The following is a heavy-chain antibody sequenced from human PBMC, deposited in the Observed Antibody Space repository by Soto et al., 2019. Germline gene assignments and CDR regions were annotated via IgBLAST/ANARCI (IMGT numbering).Heavy chain of an antibody. D-gene: IGHD3-9*01. CDR2: ISSSSSYI. CDR3: ARHLVESSYDILTGYHIPYYYGMDV. CDR1: GFTFSSYS. J-gene: IGHJ6*02. Sequence: PGGSLRLSCAASGFTFSSYSMNWVRQAPGKGLEWVSSISSSSSYIYYADSVKGRFTISRDNAKNSLYLQMNSLRAEDTAVYYCARHLVESSYDILTGYHIPYYYGMDVWGQGTTVTVSS. V-gene: IGHV3-21*01.